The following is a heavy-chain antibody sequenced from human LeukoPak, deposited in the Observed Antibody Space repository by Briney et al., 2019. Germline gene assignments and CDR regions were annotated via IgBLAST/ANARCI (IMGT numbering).Heavy chain of an antibody. Sequence: ETLSLTCSVSGGSISSYYWSWIRQPPGKGLEWIGYIYYSGSTNYNPSLKSRLTISVDTSKNQFSLKLSSVTAADTAVYYCASARIGLNYWGQGTLVTVSS. CDR1: GGSISSYY. CDR2: IYYSGST. CDR3: ASARIGLNY. V-gene: IGHV4-59*01. D-gene: IGHD3-10*01. J-gene: IGHJ4*02.